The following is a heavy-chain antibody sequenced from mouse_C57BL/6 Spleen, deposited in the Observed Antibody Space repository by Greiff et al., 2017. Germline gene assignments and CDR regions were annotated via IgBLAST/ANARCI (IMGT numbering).Heavy chain of an antibody. V-gene: IGHV1-59*01. Sequence: QVQLQQPGAELVRPGTSVKLSCKASGYTFTSYWMHWVKQRPGQGLEWIGVIDPSDSYTNYNQKFKGKATLTVDTSSSTAYMQLSSLTSEDSAVYYCARSYGYDGYYGAMDYWGQGTSVTVSS. CDR3: ARSYGYDGYYGAMDY. CDR1: GYTFTSYW. CDR2: IDPSDSYT. J-gene: IGHJ4*01. D-gene: IGHD2-3*01.